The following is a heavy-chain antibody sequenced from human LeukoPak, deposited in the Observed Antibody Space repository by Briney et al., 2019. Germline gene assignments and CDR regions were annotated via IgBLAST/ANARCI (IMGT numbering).Heavy chain of an antibody. CDR2: IYYSGST. J-gene: IGHJ3*02. D-gene: IGHD3-22*01. CDR1: GGPISSGGYY. CDR3: ASLTAYYYDSSGPRYLGAFDI. V-gene: IGHV4-31*03. Sequence: SETLSLTCTVSGGPISSGGYYWSWIRQHPGKGLEWIGYIYYSGSTYYNPSLKGRVTISVDTSKNQFSLKLSSVTAADTAVYYCASLTAYYYDSSGPRYLGAFDIWGQGTMVTVSS.